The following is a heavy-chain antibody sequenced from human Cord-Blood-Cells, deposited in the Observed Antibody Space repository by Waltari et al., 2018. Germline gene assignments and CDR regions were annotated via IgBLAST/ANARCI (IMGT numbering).Heavy chain of an antibody. V-gene: IGHV4-34*01. Sequence: QVQLQQWGAGLLKPSETLSLTCAVYGGSFSGYYWSWIRQPPGKGLEWIGEINHSGSTNDKPSLKSRVTISVDTSKNQFSLKLSSVTAADTAVYYCARGVVWYYYGSGSYYFDYWGQGTLVTVSS. D-gene: IGHD3-10*01. CDR1: GGSFSGYY. CDR2: INHSGST. J-gene: IGHJ4*02. CDR3: ARGVVWYYYGSGSYYFDY.